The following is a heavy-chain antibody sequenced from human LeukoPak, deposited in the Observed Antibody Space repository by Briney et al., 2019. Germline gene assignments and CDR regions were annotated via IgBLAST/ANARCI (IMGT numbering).Heavy chain of an antibody. CDR1: GGSFSGYY. J-gene: IGHJ6*04. CDR2: INHSGST. V-gene: IGHV4-34*01. D-gene: IGHD5-12*01. Sequence: SETLSLTCAVYGGSFSGYYWSWIRQLPGKGLEWIGEINHSGSTNYNPSLKSRVTISVDTSKNQFSLKLSSVTAADTAVYYCARERAARVATYYYYGMDVWGKGTTVTVSS. CDR3: ARERAARVATYYYYGMDV.